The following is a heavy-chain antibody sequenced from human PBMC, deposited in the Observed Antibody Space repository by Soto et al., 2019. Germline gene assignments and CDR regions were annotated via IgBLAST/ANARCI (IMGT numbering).Heavy chain of an antibody. D-gene: IGHD1-7*01. CDR1: GFTCNSYA. J-gene: IGHJ4*02. V-gene: IGHV3-23*01. CDR3: ARTTRWCDDY. CDR2: TSVSGGNT. Sequence: GGALRLSCAAYGFTCNSYAMSWVRQAPGKGLEWVSSTSVSGGNTYYADSVKGRFTISRDNSENTLYLQMNSLRAEDTAMYYCARTTRWCDDYWGQGT.